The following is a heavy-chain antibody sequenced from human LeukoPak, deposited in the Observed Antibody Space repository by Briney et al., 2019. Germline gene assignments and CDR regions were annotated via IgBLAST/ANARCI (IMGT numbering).Heavy chain of an antibody. CDR2: IYPGDSDT. CDR1: GYSFTSYW. V-gene: IGHV5-51*01. J-gene: IGHJ3*02. CDR3: ARRHDSGSPGQDDAFDI. D-gene: IGHD1-26*01. Sequence: GESLKISCKGSGYSFTSYWIGWVRQMPGKGLEWMGIIYPGDSDTRYSPSFQGQVTISADKSISTAYLQWSSLKTSDTAMYYCARRHDSGSPGQDDAFDIWGQGTMVTVSS.